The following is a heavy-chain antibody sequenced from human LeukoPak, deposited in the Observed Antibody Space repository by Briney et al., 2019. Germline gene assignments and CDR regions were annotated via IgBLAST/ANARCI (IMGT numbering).Heavy chain of an antibody. Sequence: SETLSLTCTVSGSSINSYYWSWIRQPPGKGLEWIGYVYYSGSTNYNPSLKSRVTISVGTSKNQFSLKLTSVTAADTAVYYCARLGGYYFDYWGQGALVAVSS. D-gene: IGHD3-22*01. V-gene: IGHV4-59*01. CDR1: GSSINSYY. J-gene: IGHJ4*02. CDR3: ARLGGYYFDY. CDR2: VYYSGST.